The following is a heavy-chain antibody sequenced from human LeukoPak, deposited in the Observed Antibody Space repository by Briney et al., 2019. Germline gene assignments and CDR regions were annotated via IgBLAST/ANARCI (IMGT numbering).Heavy chain of an antibody. CDR1: GFTFSSYW. V-gene: IGHV3-74*01. CDR2: INADGSST. J-gene: IGHJ4*02. CDR3: ARDWIAARDYFDY. Sequence: GGSLRLSCAASGFTFSSYWMHWVRQAPGKGLVWVSRINADGSSTSYADSVKGRFTISRDNAKNTLYLQMNSLRAEDTAVYYCARDWIAARDYFDYWGQGTLVTVSS. D-gene: IGHD6-6*01.